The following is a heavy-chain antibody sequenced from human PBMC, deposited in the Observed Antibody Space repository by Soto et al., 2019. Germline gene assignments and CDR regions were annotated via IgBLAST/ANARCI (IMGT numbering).Heavy chain of an antibody. Sequence: GESLKISCKGSGYNFTTFWIGWVRQMSGKGLEWMGIIYPGDSETKYSPDFEGQVTISADRSTNTAYLQWRSLRASDTAMYYCARLGFPGAIYFDSWGLGTLVTVSS. CDR2: IYPGDSET. J-gene: IGHJ4*02. CDR1: GYNFTTFW. V-gene: IGHV5-51*01. CDR3: ARLGFPGAIYFDS.